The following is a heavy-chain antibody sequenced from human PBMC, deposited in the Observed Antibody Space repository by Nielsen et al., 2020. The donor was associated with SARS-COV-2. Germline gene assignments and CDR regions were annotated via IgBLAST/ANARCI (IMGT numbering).Heavy chain of an antibody. V-gene: IGHV4-59*01. CDR1: GGSISSYY. J-gene: IGHJ5*02. Sequence: SETLSLTCTVSGGSISSYYWSWIRQPPGKGLEWIGYIYYSGSTNYNPSLKSRVTISVDTSKNQFSLKLSSVTAADTAVYYCARHPRITIFGVTHSGGWFDPWGQGTLVTVSS. D-gene: IGHD3-3*01. CDR2: IYYSGST. CDR3: ARHPRITIFGVTHSGGWFDP.